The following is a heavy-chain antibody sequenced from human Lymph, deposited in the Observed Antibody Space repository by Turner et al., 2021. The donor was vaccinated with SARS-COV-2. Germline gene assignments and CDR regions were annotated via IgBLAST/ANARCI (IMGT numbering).Heavy chain of an antibody. J-gene: IGHJ6*02. Sequence: QVQLVESGGGVVPPGRSLRLSCAASGFTFSSYAMHWVRQAPGKGLEWVEVISYDGSNKNYADSVKGRFTISRDNSKNTLYLQMNSMRAEDTAVYYCARDDSELWSGYYTHYYYYGMDVWGQGTTVTVSS. CDR2: ISYDGSNK. CDR1: GFTFSSYA. CDR3: ARDDSELWSGYYTHYYYYGMDV. V-gene: IGHV3-30*04. D-gene: IGHD3-3*01.